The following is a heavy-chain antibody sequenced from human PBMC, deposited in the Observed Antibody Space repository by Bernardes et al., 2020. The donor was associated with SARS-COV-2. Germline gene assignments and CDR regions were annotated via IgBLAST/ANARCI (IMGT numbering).Heavy chain of an antibody. J-gene: IGHJ1*01. CDR3: ATRGLEPGPGAYLQH. V-gene: IGHV3-33*03. CDR2: IWYDGSNK. D-gene: IGHD1-1*01. CDR1: GFTFSSYG. Sequence: GGSLRLSCAASGFTFSSYGMHWVRQAPGKGLEWVADIWYDGSNKYYADSVKGRFTISRDNSKNTLYQQMNSLRAEDTAVYYCATRGLEPGPGAYLQHWGQGTLVTVSS.